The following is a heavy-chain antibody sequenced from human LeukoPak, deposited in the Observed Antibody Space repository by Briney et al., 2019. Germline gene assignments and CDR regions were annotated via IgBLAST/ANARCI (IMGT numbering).Heavy chain of an antibody. CDR1: GGSISSYY. CDR2: IYYSGST. Sequence: SETLSLTXTVSGGSISSYYWSWIRQPPGKGLEWIGYIYYSGSTNYNPSLKSRVTISVDTSKNQFSLKLSSVTAADTAVYYCARIDSSGYPIYWYFDLWGRGTLVTVSS. D-gene: IGHD3-22*01. CDR3: ARIDSSGYPIYWYFDL. J-gene: IGHJ2*01. V-gene: IGHV4-59*01.